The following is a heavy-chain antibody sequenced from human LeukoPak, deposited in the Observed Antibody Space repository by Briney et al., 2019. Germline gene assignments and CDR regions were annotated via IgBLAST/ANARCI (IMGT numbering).Heavy chain of an antibody. V-gene: IGHV3-21*01. CDR2: ISSSSIYI. CDR3: ARVNGDYERGGAPDY. D-gene: IGHD4-17*01. J-gene: IGHJ4*02. CDR1: GFTFSTYT. Sequence: KAGGSLRLSCAASGFTFSTYTMNWVRQAPGKGLEWVSSISSSSIYIYYTDSVKGRFTISRDNARNSVYLQMNNLRAVDTAVYYCARVNGDYERGGAPDYWGQGTLVTVSS.